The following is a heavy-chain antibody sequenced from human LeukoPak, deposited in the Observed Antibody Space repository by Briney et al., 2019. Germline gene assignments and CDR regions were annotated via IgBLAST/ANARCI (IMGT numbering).Heavy chain of an antibody. V-gene: IGHV6-1*01. CDR2: TYYRSQWHN. D-gene: IGHD2-15*01. Sequence: SQALSVTCAISGDSVSTNTGAWNWIRQSPSRGLEWLGRTYYRSQWHNEYAVPVKSRINVTPDTSKNQVSLQLNSVTLEDTAVYYCARGGSFAFDIWGQGPIVPVTA. J-gene: IGHJ3*02. CDR1: GDSVSTNTGA. CDR3: ARGGSFAFDI.